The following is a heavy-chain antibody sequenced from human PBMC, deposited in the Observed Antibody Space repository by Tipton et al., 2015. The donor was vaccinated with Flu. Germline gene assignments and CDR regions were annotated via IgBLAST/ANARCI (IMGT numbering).Heavy chain of an antibody. V-gene: IGHV4-31*03. CDR2: ILGNGNT. CDR3: ATLAITALYDFDY. D-gene: IGHD1-20*01. CDR1: GASLSGGGYY. J-gene: IGHJ4*02. Sequence: TLSLTCTVSGASLSGGGYYWSWIRQYPGRGLEWIGHILGNGNTFYKPSLKSRFTLSLDTSKTQFSLNVTSVTAADTAVYYCATLAITALYDFDYWGQRTLVTVSA.